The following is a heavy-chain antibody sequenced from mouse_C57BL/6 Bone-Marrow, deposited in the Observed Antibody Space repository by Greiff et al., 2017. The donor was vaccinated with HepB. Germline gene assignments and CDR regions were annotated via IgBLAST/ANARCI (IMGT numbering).Heavy chain of an antibody. V-gene: IGHV1-81*01. CDR3: ARSDYYGSVGFAY. CDR2: IYPRSGNT. J-gene: IGHJ3*01. D-gene: IGHD1-1*01. CDR1: GYTFTSYG. Sequence: VKLMESGAELARPGASVKLSCKASGYTFTSYGISWVKQRTGQGLEWIGEIYPRSGNTYYNEKFKGKATLTADKSSSTAYMELRSLTSEDSAVYFCARSDYYGSVGFAYWGQGTLVTVSA.